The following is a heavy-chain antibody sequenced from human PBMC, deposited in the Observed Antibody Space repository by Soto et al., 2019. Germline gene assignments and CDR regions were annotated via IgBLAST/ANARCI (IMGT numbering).Heavy chain of an antibody. V-gene: IGHV4-4*02. CDR3: AVGSTTGTTPYYYYMDV. D-gene: IGHD1-7*01. J-gene: IGHJ6*03. CDR2: IYHSGST. Sequence: SETLSLTCAVSSGSISSSNWWSWVRQPPGKGLEWIGEIYHSGSTNYNPSLKSRVTISVDKSKNQFSLKLSSVTAADTAVYYCAVGSTTGTTPYYYYMDVWGKGTTVTVSS. CDR1: SGSISSSNW.